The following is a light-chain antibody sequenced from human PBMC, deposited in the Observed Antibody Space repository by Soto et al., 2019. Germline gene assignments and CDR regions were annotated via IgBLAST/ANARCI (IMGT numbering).Light chain of an antibody. CDR1: QSVSSY. Sequence: EIVLTQSPATLSLSPGERATLSCRASQSVSSYLAWYQQKPGQAPRLLIYDASNRATGIPARFSGSGSGTDFTLTISSLEPEDFALYYCQQYNNWPKITFGQGTRLEIK. CDR3: QQYNNWPKIT. J-gene: IGKJ5*01. V-gene: IGKV3-11*01. CDR2: DAS.